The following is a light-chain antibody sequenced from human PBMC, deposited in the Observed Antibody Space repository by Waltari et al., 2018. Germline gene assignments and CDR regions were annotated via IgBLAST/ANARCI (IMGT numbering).Light chain of an antibody. CDR1: SFNIGNNF. V-gene: IGLV1-51*02. J-gene: IGLJ3*02. Sequence: QSVLPQPPSVSAAPGQKVSISCSGSSFNIGNNFISWYQQFPGTAPKLLIYENNKRPSGIPDRFSGSKSGPSATLDITGLQTGDEADYYCGTWDSRLSAWVFGGGTKLTV. CDR3: GTWDSRLSAWV. CDR2: ENN.